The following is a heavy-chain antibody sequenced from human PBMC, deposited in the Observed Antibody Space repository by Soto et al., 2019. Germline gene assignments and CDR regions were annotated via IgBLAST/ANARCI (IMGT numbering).Heavy chain of an antibody. D-gene: IGHD3-9*01. CDR2: IRSKAYGGTT. Sequence: PGGSLRLSCTASGFTFGDYAMSWFRQAPGKGLEWVGFIRSKAYGGTTEYAASVKGRFTISRDDSKSIAYLQMNSLKTEDTAVYYCTRALDLHYDILTGYYLFDYWGQGTLVTVSS. V-gene: IGHV3-49*03. CDR1: GFTFGDYA. J-gene: IGHJ4*02. CDR3: TRALDLHYDILTGYYLFDY.